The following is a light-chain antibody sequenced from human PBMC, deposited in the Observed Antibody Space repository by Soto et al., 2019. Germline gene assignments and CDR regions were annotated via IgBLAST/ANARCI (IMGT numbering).Light chain of an antibody. CDR1: QSISSW. Sequence: DIQMTQSPSSVSASVGDRVTITCRASQSISSWLAWYPPKPGKAPKLLIYDASSLESGVPSRFSGSGSGTECTLTISSLQPDDFATYYCQQYNSWTFGQGTKVDIK. CDR3: QQYNSWT. V-gene: IGKV1-5*01. CDR2: DAS. J-gene: IGKJ1*01.